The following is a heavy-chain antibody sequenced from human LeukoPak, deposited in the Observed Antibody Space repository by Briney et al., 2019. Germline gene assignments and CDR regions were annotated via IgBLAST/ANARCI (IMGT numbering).Heavy chain of an antibody. V-gene: IGHV3-33*01. CDR2: IWYDGSNK. D-gene: IGHD6-13*01. J-gene: IGHJ6*02. Sequence: GRSLRLSCAASGFTFSSYGMHWVRRAPGKGLEWVAVIWYDGSNKYYADSVKGRFTISRDNSKNTLYLQMNSLRAEDTAVYYCARDPTIAAEYYYYGMDVWGQGTTVTVSS. CDR1: GFTFSSYG. CDR3: ARDPTIAAEYYYYGMDV.